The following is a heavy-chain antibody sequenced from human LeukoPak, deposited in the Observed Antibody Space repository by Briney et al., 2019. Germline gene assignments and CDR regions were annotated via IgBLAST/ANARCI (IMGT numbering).Heavy chain of an antibody. Sequence: SETLSLTCDVSGGSISSSNWWSWVRQPPGKGLEWIGEIYHSGSTNYNPSLKSRVTISVDKSKNQFSLKLSSVTAADTAVYYCARDNPSGYTYGYEHYFNYIDVWGKGTTVTVSS. CDR3: ARDNPSGYTYGYEHYFNYIDV. CDR2: IYHSGST. V-gene: IGHV4-4*02. J-gene: IGHJ6*03. CDR1: GGSISSSNW. D-gene: IGHD5-18*01.